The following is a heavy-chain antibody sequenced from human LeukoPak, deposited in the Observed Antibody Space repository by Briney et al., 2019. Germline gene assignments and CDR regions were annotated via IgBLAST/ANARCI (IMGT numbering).Heavy chain of an antibody. V-gene: IGHV4-39*01. Sequence: SETLSLTCTVSGGSISSGSYYWGWIRQPPGKGLEWIGSIYYSGSTYYNPSLKSRVTISVDTSKNQFSLKLSSVTAADTAVYYCARHTYYDFWSGYQVLYFDYWGQGTLVTVSS. CDR3: ARHTYYDFWSGYQVLYFDY. CDR2: IYYSGST. CDR1: GGSISSGSYY. D-gene: IGHD3-3*01. J-gene: IGHJ4*02.